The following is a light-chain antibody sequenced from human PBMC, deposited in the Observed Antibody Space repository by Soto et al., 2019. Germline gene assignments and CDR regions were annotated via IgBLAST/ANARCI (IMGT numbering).Light chain of an antibody. Sequence: DIQMTQSPSTLSASVGDIVTITCRASQTISTWLAWYQQKPGKAPKILIYDASSLESGVPSRFSGSGSGTDFTLTINSLQPDDFATYYCQQFNSYSRTFGQGTKVDIK. V-gene: IGKV1-5*01. CDR2: DAS. CDR3: QQFNSYSRT. J-gene: IGKJ1*01. CDR1: QTISTW.